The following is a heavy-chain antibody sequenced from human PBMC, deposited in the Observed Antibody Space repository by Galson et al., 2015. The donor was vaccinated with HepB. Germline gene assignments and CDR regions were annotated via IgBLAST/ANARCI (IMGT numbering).Heavy chain of an antibody. CDR1: GFTFSSYA. Sequence: SLRLSCAASGFTFSSYAMSWVRQAPGKGLEWVSAISGSGGSTYYADSVKGRFTISRDNSKNTLYLQMNSLRAEDTAVYYCAKDWFGELSIDYWGQGTLVTVSS. D-gene: IGHD3-10*01. J-gene: IGHJ4*02. V-gene: IGHV3-23*01. CDR2: ISGSGGST. CDR3: AKDWFGELSIDY.